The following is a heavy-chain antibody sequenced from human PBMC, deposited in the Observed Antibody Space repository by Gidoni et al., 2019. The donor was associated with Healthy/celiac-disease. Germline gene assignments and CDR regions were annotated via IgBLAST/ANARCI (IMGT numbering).Heavy chain of an antibody. D-gene: IGHD3-10*01. Sequence: QITLKASGPTLVKPPQTLRLTCTFSGFSISTRGVGVGWIRQPTGKALEWLALMYWDDHRGYRPSLKSMLTITKDTSKIQVVLTMTNMDPVYTATYYCAHEGGYGSGSYSFDYWGQGTLVTVS. J-gene: IGHJ4*02. CDR3: AHEGGYGSGSYSFDY. CDR1: GFSISTRGVG. V-gene: IGHV2-5*02. CDR2: MYWDDHR.